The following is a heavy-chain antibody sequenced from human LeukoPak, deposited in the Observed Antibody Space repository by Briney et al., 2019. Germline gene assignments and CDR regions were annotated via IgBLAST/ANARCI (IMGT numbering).Heavy chain of an antibody. CDR2: VYPGASEP. J-gene: IGHJ4*02. CDR1: GYIFVSYW. D-gene: IGHD3-10*01. Sequence: GESLKISCKGSGYIFVSYWIGWVRPVPGKGLEWVGVVYPGASEPRYSPSFQDHVTFSFDKSINTAYMQWTSLKASDTAVYYCARGSYYTDYWGQGTVVSVSS. V-gene: IGHV5-51*01. CDR3: ARGSYYTDY.